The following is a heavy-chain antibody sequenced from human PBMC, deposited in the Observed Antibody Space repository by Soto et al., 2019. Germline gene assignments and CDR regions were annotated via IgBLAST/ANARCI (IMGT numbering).Heavy chain of an antibody. V-gene: IGHV4-4*07. Sequence: ETLPLPCTVSGGPIKNYYRKWIRQPAGKGLEWIGRIYTTGSTNYNPSLKGRVTMSIDTSENQFSMMLNSVTAADTAVYYCERDNYYDSNNGFDPWGQGTRVTLSS. D-gene: IGHD3-22*01. CDR1: GGPIKNYY. CDR3: ERDNYYDSNNGFDP. CDR2: IYTTGST. J-gene: IGHJ5*02.